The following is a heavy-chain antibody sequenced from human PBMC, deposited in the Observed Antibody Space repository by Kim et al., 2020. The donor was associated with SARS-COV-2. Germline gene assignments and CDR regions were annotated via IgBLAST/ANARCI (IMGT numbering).Heavy chain of an antibody. Sequence: YAPSVKRRVTINPDTSKNQLSLQLNSVTPEDTAVYYCARGGGYHSGWAFDYWGQGTLVSVSS. V-gene: IGHV6-1*01. D-gene: IGHD6-19*01. J-gene: IGHJ4*02. CDR3: ARGGGYHSGWAFDY.